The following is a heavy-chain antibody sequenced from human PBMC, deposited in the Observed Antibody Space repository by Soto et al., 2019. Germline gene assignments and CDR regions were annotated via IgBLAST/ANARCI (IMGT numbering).Heavy chain of an antibody. V-gene: IGHV4-34*01. Sequence: QVQLQQWGAGLLKPSETLSLTCAVYGGSFSGYYWSWIRQPPGKGLEWTGEINHSGSTNYNPSLKSRVTISVDTSKNQFSLKLSSVTAADTAVYYCARDLYIWGSYRFFDYWGQGTLVTVSS. D-gene: IGHD3-16*02. J-gene: IGHJ4*02. CDR2: INHSGST. CDR1: GGSFSGYY. CDR3: ARDLYIWGSYRFFDY.